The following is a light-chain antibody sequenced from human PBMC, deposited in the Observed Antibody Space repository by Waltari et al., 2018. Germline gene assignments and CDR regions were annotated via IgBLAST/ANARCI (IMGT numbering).Light chain of an antibody. J-gene: IGKJ4*01. Sequence: DIQMTQSPSSLSASVGHSVTITCRASQSISTALSWYLQKPGKAPKRLIYAASLLQDGVPSRFRGSGSGTDFTLTISNLQPEDFATYFCHQSYKAPQTFGGGTRLEIK. V-gene: IGKV1-39*01. CDR2: AAS. CDR3: HQSYKAPQT. CDR1: QSISTA.